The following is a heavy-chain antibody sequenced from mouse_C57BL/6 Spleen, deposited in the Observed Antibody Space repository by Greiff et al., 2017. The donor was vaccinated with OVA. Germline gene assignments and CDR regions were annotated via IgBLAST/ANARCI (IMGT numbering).Heavy chain of an antibody. V-gene: IGHV1-52*01. D-gene: IGHD1-1*02. CDR2: IDPSDSET. CDR3: ARQMGGGDAMDY. Sequence: VQLQQPGAELVRPGSSVKLSCKASGYTFTSYWLHWVKQRPIQGLEWIGNIDPSDSETHYNQKFKDKATLTVDKSSSTAYMQLSSLTSEDSAVYYCARQMGGGDAMDYWGQGTSVTVSS. J-gene: IGHJ4*01. CDR1: GYTFTSYW.